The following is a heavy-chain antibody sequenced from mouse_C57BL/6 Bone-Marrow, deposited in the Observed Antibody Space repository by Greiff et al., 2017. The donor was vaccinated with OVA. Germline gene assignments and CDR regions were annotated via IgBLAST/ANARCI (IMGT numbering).Heavy chain of an antibody. CDR1: GFSLTSYG. V-gene: IGHV2-5*01. Sequence: VQLQQSGPGLVQPSQSLSITCTVSGFSLTSYGVHWVRQSPGKGLEWLGVIWRGGSTDYNAAFMYRLGISKNNSKTQVFFQMNSLQADDTAIYFCAKPSNYAWFAYWGQGTLVTVSA. J-gene: IGHJ3*01. D-gene: IGHD2-5*01. CDR3: AKPSNYAWFAY. CDR2: IWRGGST.